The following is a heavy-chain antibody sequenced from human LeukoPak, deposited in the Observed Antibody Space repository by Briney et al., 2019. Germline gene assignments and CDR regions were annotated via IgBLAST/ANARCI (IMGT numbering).Heavy chain of an antibody. J-gene: IGHJ4*02. D-gene: IGHD4-23*01. Sequence: GGSLRLSCAASGFTFSSYAMTWVRQAPGKGLEWVSAISSSGASTYYADSVKGRFTISRDNSKNTLYLQMNSLRAEDTAVYYCAKDPFYGGNYFDYWGQGTLVTVSS. CDR1: GFTFSSYA. CDR3: AKDPFYGGNYFDY. CDR2: ISSSGAST. V-gene: IGHV3-23*01.